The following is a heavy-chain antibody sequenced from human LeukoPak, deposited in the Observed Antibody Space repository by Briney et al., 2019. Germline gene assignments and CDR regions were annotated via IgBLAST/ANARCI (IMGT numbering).Heavy chain of an antibody. D-gene: IGHD1-14*01. CDR3: ARHFKHVRSGTQHWFDP. CDR1: GGSLSGGY. Sequence: SETLSLTCTVSGGSLSGGYWSWIGPPPGRGLEWIGYVSTSGRPNYNPSLKSRVTISVDTSKRQFALKLSSVTAADTAVYYCARHFKHVRSGTQHWFDPWGQGTLVTVSS. J-gene: IGHJ5*02. CDR2: VSTSGRP. V-gene: IGHV4-4*09.